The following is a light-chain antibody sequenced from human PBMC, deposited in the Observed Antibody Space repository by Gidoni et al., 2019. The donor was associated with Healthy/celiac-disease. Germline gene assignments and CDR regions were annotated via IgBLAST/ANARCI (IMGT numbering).Light chain of an antibody. CDR3: QQYNNRGT. V-gene: IGKV3-15*01. J-gene: IGKJ2*01. CDR1: QSVSSN. CDR2: GAS. Sequence: EIVMTQSPATLSVSPGERATLSCRASQSVSSNLAWYQQKPGQAPRLLIYGASTRATGIPARFSGSGSGTEFTLTISSLQSEDFAVYYCQQYNNRGTFXQXTKLXIK.